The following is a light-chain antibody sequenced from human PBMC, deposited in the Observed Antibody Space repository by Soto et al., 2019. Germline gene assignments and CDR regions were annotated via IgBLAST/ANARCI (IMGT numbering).Light chain of an antibody. CDR3: QQYGSSLIT. CDR1: QNVYNN. J-gene: IGKJ5*01. CDR2: DIF. Sequence: EMAMTQSPATLSVSPGERAILSCRASQNVYNNLAWYQQKPGQAPRLLIYDIFTRATGVPTRISGSGSGTDFTLTISRLEPEDFAVYYCQQYGSSLITFGQGTRLEIK. V-gene: IGKV3D-15*01.